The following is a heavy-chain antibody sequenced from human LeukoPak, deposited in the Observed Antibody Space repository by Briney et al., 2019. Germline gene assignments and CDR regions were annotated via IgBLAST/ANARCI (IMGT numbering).Heavy chain of an antibody. Sequence: GSLRLSCAASGFSLSSFQKNWIRQPPGKGLEWIGEINHSGSTNYNPSLKSRVTISVDTSKNRFSLKLSSVTAADTAVYYCARGRLVYDFWSGGDIRHNWFDPWGQGTLVTVSS. CDR3: ARGRLVYDFWSGGDIRHNWFDP. V-gene: IGHV4-34*01. D-gene: IGHD3-3*01. J-gene: IGHJ5*02. CDR2: INHSGST. CDR1: GFSLSSFQ.